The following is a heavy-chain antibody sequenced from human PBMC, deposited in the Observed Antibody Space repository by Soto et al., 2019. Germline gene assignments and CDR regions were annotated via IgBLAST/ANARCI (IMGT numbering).Heavy chain of an antibody. CDR3: ARDRSSSWYGRGYHYYGMDV. J-gene: IGHJ6*02. CDR2: ISSSGNTI. V-gene: IGHV3-11*01. D-gene: IGHD6-13*01. CDR1: GFTSSDYY. Sequence: QVQLVESGGGLVKPGGSLRLSCAASGFTSSDYYMSWIRQAPGKGLEYISYISSSGNTIYNADSVRGRFTISRDNAKNSLYLQMNSLRADDTAVYYCARDRSSSWYGRGYHYYGMDVWGQGTTVTVSS.